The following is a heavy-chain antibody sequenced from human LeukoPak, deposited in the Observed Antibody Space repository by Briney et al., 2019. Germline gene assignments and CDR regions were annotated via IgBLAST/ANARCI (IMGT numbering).Heavy chain of an antibody. CDR2: INSDGSST. Sequence: HPGGSLRLSCAASGFTFSSYWMHWVRQAPGKGLVWDSRINSDGSSTSYADSVKGRFTISRDNAKNTLYLQMNSLRAEDTAVYYCTRGYYSDSSGPRIAFDIWGQGTMATVSS. V-gene: IGHV3-74*01. J-gene: IGHJ3*02. CDR3: TRGYYSDSSGPRIAFDI. D-gene: IGHD3-22*01. CDR1: GFTFSSYW.